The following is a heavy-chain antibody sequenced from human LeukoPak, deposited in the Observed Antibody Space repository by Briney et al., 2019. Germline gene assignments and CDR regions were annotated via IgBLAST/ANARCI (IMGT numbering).Heavy chain of an antibody. Sequence: GESLKISCKGSGYSFPTYWIAWVRQMPGKGLEWMGIIYPDESNIRYSPSFQGQVTISADRSISTAYLQWSSLKASDTAMYSCPRTPSRGYSSSFEYWGQGTLVTV. CDR3: PRTPSRGYSSSFEY. D-gene: IGHD2-2*03. V-gene: IGHV5-51*01. CDR1: GYSFPTYW. CDR2: IYPDESNI. J-gene: IGHJ4*02.